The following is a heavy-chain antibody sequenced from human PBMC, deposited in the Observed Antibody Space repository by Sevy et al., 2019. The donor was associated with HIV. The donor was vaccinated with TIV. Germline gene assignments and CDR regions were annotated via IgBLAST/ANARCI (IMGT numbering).Heavy chain of an antibody. CDR3: AGDRVPYGSSCEFDY. D-gene: IGHD2-15*01. J-gene: IGHJ4*02. CDR1: GYTFSNYG. CDR2: ISSYNGNT. Sequence: ASVKVSCKASGYTFSNYGINWVRQAPGHGLEWMGWISSYNGNTNYAQKFQGRVTMTIDTPTSTGYMEMRSLRYDDTAMYYCAGDRVPYGSSCEFDYWGQGTLVTVSS. V-gene: IGHV1-18*01.